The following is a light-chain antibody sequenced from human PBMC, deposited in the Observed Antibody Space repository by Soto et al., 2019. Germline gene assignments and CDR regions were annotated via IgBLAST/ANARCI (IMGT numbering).Light chain of an antibody. Sequence: QSALTQPASVSGSPGQSITISCTGTSSDVGEHNHVCWYQQYPGKAPKLMIYDVSNRPSGVSSRFSGSRSGNAASLTISGLQAEYEAHYYCSSYTITDTVVFGAGTKLTVL. CDR1: SSDVGEHNH. V-gene: IGLV2-14*01. CDR2: DVS. J-gene: IGLJ2*01. CDR3: SSYTITDTVV.